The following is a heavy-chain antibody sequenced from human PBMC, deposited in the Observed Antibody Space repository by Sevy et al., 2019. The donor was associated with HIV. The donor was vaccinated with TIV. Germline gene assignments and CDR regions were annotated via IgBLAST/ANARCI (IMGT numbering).Heavy chain of an antibody. CDR2: IYDAGST. D-gene: IGHD6-19*01. V-gene: IGHV3-53*01. Sequence: GGCLRLSCAASGFTVSSVYMSWVRQAPGKGLEWVSLIYDAGSTYLADSVEGRFTISRDDSKNTLYLQMNRLRTEDTAVYFCARESGYSSSPGAFDIWGQGTMVTVSS. J-gene: IGHJ3*02. CDR3: ARESGYSSSPGAFDI. CDR1: GFTVSSVY.